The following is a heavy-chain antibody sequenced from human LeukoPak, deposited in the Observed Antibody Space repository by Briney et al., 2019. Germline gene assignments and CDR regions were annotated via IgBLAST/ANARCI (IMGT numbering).Heavy chain of an antibody. Sequence: PGGSLRLSCAASGFTFSSYAMSWVRQAPGKGLEWVAVISYDGSNKYYADSVKGRFTISRDNSKNTLYLQMNSLRAEDTAVYYCARDYCGGDCPPFDYWGQGTLVTVSS. J-gene: IGHJ4*02. CDR2: ISYDGSNK. CDR1: GFTFSSYA. CDR3: ARDYCGGDCPPFDY. V-gene: IGHV3-30-3*01. D-gene: IGHD2-21*02.